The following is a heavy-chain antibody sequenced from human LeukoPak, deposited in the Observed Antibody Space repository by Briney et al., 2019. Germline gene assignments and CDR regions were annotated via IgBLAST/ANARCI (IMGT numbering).Heavy chain of an antibody. Sequence: SETLSLTCTVSGGSISSYYWSWIRQPAGRGLEWIGRIYTRGSTNYNPSLKSRVTMSADMSKNQFSLKLSSVTAADAAVYYCAGEGHYYDSTGYYYGGEDYWGQGTLVTVSS. CDR1: GGSISSYY. J-gene: IGHJ4*02. D-gene: IGHD3-22*01. CDR3: AGEGHYYDSTGYYYGGEDY. CDR2: IYTRGST. V-gene: IGHV4-4*07.